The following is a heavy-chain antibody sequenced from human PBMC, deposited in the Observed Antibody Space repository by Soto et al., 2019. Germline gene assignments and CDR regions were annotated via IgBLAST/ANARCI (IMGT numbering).Heavy chain of an antibody. CDR3: ARLANYYFGMDV. D-gene: IGHD2-21*01. CDR1: DTTHW. CDR2: IYPGDSDT. V-gene: IGHV5-51*01. J-gene: IGHJ6*02. Sequence: PGESVKISCKASDTTHWIGWVRQKPGKGLEWMGIIYPGDSDTKYSPSFQGQVTISVDKSISTAYLHWSSLKASDTATYYCARLANYYFGMDVWGLGTTVTVSS.